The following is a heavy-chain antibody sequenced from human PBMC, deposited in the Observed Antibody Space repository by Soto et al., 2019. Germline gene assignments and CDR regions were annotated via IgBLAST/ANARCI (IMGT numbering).Heavy chain of an antibody. V-gene: IGHV3-33*01. CDR3: ARDPEEQWLAAGRYFDY. CDR1: GFTFSSYG. J-gene: IGHJ4*02. D-gene: IGHD6-19*01. CDR2: IWYDGSNK. Sequence: QVQLVESGGGVVQPGRSLRLSCAASGFTFSSYGMHWVRQAPGKGLEWVAVIWYDGSNKYYADSVKGRFTISRDNSKNTLYLQMNSLRAEDTAVYYCARDPEEQWLAAGRYFDYWGQGTLVTVSS.